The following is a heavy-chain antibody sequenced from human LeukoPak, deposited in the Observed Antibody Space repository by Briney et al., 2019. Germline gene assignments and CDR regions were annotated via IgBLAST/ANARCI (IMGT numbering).Heavy chain of an antibody. Sequence: SQTLSLTCTVSGYSISSGYYWVWIRPPPGKGLEWIGSLYHSGRTYYNPSLKNRVTISVDTSKNQFSLKLSSVTAADTAVYYCARVWDIVVVPAAPSPFDYWGQGTLVTVSS. CDR1: GYSISSGYY. D-gene: IGHD2-2*01. CDR3: ARVWDIVVVPAAPSPFDY. CDR2: LYHSGRT. J-gene: IGHJ4*02. V-gene: IGHV4-38-2*02.